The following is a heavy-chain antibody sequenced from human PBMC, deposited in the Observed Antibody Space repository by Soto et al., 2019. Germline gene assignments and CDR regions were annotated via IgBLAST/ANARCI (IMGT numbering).Heavy chain of an antibody. Sequence: PSETLSLTCTVSGGSISGSSYYWGWIRQPPGKGLEWIGSIYYSGSTYYNPSLKSRVAISVDLSKNQFSLRLNSMTAAYTAVYYCVSRPIFGFPYGPFDYWGQGALVTVSS. CDR1: GGSISGSSYY. CDR2: IYYSGST. J-gene: IGHJ4*02. CDR3: VSRPIFGFPYGPFDY. D-gene: IGHD3-10*01. V-gene: IGHV4-39*01.